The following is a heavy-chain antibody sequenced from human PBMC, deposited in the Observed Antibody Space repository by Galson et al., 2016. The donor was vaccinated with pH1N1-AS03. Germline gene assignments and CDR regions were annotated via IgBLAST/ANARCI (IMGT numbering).Heavy chain of an antibody. D-gene: IGHD2-15*01. Sequence: QSGAEVKKPGESLKISCRASGYSFSNYWVGWVRQMPGKGPEWMGIIYPGDSDTRYSPSFQGQVTISGDKSINTVYLHWSSLKASDSAMYYCARRESGGSTLDYWGQGTLVTVSS. V-gene: IGHV5-51*01. J-gene: IGHJ4*02. CDR2: IYPGDSDT. CDR3: ARRESGGSTLDY. CDR1: GYSFSNYW.